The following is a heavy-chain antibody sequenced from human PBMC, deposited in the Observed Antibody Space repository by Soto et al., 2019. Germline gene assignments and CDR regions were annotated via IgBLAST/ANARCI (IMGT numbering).Heavy chain of an antibody. V-gene: IGHV4-39*01. D-gene: IGHD5-12*01. Sequence: QLQLQESGPGLVKPSETLSLTCTVSGGSISSSRYYWGWIRQPPGKGLEWVGTIYYSGNTYCNPSLKSRLTISVDTSKNQFSLILSSVTAADTAVYYCARHAEIYPHKHFDYWGQGTLVTVSS. J-gene: IGHJ4*02. CDR2: IYYSGNT. CDR1: GGSISSSRYY. CDR3: ARHAEIYPHKHFDY.